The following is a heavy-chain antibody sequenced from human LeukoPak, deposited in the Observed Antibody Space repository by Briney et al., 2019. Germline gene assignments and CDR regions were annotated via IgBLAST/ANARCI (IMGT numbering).Heavy chain of an antibody. D-gene: IGHD7-27*01. CDR1: GFSLSTSGMR. J-gene: IGHJ3*02. CDR3: ARSALGYDGAFDI. Sequence: SGPALVKPTQTLTLTCTFSGFSLSTSGMRASWIRQPPGKALEWLARIDWDDDKFYSTSLKTRLTNSKDTSKNQVVLTMTNMDPVDTATYYCARSALGYDGAFDIWGQGAMVTISS. CDR2: IDWDDDK. V-gene: IGHV2-70*04.